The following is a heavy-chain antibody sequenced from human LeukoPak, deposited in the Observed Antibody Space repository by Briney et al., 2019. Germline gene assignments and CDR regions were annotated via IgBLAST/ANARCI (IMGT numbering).Heavy chain of an antibody. V-gene: IGHV3-53*01. CDR2: IYAGGTT. D-gene: IGHD1-14*01. J-gene: IGHJ4*02. Sequence: GGSLGLSCAASGFSVSSNFMSWVRQAPGRGLEWVSVIYAGGTTHYIDSVKGRFTISRDNSNNTVFLQMNSLRGDDTAVYYCVREWANQRQRRDDWGQGTLVTVSS. CDR1: GFSVSSNF. CDR3: VREWANQRQRRDD.